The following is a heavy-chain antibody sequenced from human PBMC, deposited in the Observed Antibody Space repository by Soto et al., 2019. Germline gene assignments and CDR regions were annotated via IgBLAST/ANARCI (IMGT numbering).Heavy chain of an antibody. V-gene: IGHV4-34*01. CDR3: ARGPGYSYGYSVYYYYYGTDV. CDR1: GGSLSGVY. J-gene: IGHJ6*02. CDR2: INHSGST. D-gene: IGHD5-18*01. Sequence: QVQLQQWGAGLLKPSETLSLTCVVYGGSLSGVYWTWIRQPPGKGLAWIGEINHSGSTNYSPSLESRVTISLDTSNNHFSLKLSSVTAADTAVYYCARGPGYSYGYSVYYYYYGTDVWGQGTTVTVSS.